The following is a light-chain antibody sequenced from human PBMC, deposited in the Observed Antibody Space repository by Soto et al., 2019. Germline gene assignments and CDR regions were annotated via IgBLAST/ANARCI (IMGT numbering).Light chain of an antibody. Sequence: QAVVTQPPSVSGAPGQRVTISCTGTSSNIGAGYAVHWYQQLPGTAPKLLISDSDNRPSGVPDRFSGSKSGTSASLAITGLQAEDEADYYCQSYDNSHDWDVVFGGGTQLTVL. CDR3: QSYDNSHDWDVV. V-gene: IGLV1-40*01. CDR1: SSNIGAGYA. CDR2: DSD. J-gene: IGLJ2*01.